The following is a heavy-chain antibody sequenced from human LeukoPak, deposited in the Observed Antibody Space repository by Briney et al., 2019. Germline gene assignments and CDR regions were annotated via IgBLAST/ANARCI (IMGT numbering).Heavy chain of an antibody. CDR2: ISAYNGNT. V-gene: IGHV1-18*01. CDR3: TRDRHYKFDY. D-gene: IGHD1-14*01. Sequence: EASVKVSCKASGYTFTSYGISWVRQAPGQGLEWMGWISAYNGNTNYAQKLRGRVIMTTDASTSTAFVELWSLTSDDTAVYYCTRDRHYKFDYWGQGTLVTVSS. J-gene: IGHJ4*02. CDR1: GYTFTSYG.